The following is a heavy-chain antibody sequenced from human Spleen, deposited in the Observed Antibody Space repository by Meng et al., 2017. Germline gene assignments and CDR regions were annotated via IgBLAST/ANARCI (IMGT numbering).Heavy chain of an antibody. D-gene: IGHD3-10*01. J-gene: IGHJ4*02. V-gene: IGHV1-8*01. CDR1: GYTFTSYD. Sequence: ASVKVSCKASGYTFTSYDINWVRQATGQGLEWMGWMNPNSGNTGYAQKFQGRVTMTRNTSISTAYMELSSLRSEDTAVYYCARVMSFGLWFGELEDYWGQGTLVTVSS. CDR2: MNPNSGNT. CDR3: ARVMSFGLWFGELEDY.